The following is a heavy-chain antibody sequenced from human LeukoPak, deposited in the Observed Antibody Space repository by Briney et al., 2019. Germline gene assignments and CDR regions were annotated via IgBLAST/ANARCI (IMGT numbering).Heavy chain of an antibody. Sequence: GGSLRLSCAASGLTFNSYNMNWVRQAPGKGLEWVSSITSTSSYTFYADSVKGRFTISRDNAKNSLYLHLNSLRDEDTAIYYCARDPYNGDYGDFYYYYMDVWGKGTTVTISS. V-gene: IGHV3-21*01. CDR1: GLTFNSYN. J-gene: IGHJ6*03. D-gene: IGHD3-16*01. CDR3: ARDPYNGDYGDFYYYYMDV. CDR2: ITSTSSYT.